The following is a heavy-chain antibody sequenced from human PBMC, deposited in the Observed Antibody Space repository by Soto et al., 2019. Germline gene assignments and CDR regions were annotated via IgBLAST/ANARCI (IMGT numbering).Heavy chain of an antibody. CDR3: ARGYPIRPYYYYGMDV. CDR1: GFTFSSYS. D-gene: IGHD2-8*01. V-gene: IGHV3-48*02. Sequence: GGSLRLSCAASGFTFSSYSMNWVRQAPGKGLEWVSYISSSSSTIYYADSVKGRFTISRDNAKNSLYLQMNSLRDEDTAVYYCARGYPIRPYYYYGMDVWGQGTTVTVSS. CDR2: ISSSSSTI. J-gene: IGHJ6*02.